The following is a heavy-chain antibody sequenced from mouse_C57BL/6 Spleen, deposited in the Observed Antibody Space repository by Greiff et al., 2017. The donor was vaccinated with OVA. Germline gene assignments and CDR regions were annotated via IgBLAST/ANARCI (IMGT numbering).Heavy chain of an antibody. CDR3: ASPHYYGSSYWYFDV. CDR2: IWSGGST. J-gene: IGHJ1*03. V-gene: IGHV2-2*01. D-gene: IGHD1-1*01. Sequence: VQVVESGPGLVQPSQSLSITCTVSGFSLTSYGVHWVRQSPGKGLEWLGVIWSGGSTDYNAAFISRLSISKDNSKSQVFFKMNSLQADDTAIYYCASPHYYGSSYWYFDVWGTGTTVTVSS. CDR1: GFSLTSYG.